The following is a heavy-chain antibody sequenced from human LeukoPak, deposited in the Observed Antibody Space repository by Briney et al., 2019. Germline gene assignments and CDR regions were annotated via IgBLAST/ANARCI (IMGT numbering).Heavy chain of an antibody. V-gene: IGHV2-5*08. J-gene: IGHJ4*02. Sequence: TLSLTCTVSGGSISSYYWSWIRQPPGKALEWLALIYWDDDKRYSPSLKSRLTITKDTSKNQVVFTMTNMDPVDTATYYCAHRGRGYSYAYDYWGQGTLVTVSS. D-gene: IGHD5-18*01. CDR3: AHRGRGYSYAYDY. CDR2: IYWDDDK. CDR1: GGSISSYYW.